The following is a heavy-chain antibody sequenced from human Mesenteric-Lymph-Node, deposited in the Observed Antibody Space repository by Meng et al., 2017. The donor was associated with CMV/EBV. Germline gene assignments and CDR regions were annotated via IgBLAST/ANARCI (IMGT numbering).Heavy chain of an antibody. CDR1: GFTVSSNY. Sequence: GGSLRLSCAASGFTVSSNYMSWFRQAPGKGLEWVSVLYEGGDRYYADSVKGRFTISRDNAKNSLYLQMNSLRAEDTAVYYCARGGDSSSFGYWGQGTLVTVSS. V-gene: IGHV3-66*01. D-gene: IGHD6-6*01. CDR2: LYEGGDR. J-gene: IGHJ4*02. CDR3: ARGGDSSSFGY.